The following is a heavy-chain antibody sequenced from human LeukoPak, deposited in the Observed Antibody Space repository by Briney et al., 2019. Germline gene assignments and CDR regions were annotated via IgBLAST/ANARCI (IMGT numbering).Heavy chain of an antibody. D-gene: IGHD3-22*01. CDR2: INHSGST. CDR1: GGSFSGYY. Sequence: SETLSLTCAVYGGSFSGYYWSWLRQPPGKGLEWIGEINHSGSTNYNPSLKSRVTISVDTSKNQYSLKLSSVTAADTAVYYCARGRTTYYYDSSGYPPRAPTFFDYWGQGTLVTVSS. J-gene: IGHJ4*02. CDR3: ARGRTTYYYDSSGYPPRAPTFFDY. V-gene: IGHV4-34*01.